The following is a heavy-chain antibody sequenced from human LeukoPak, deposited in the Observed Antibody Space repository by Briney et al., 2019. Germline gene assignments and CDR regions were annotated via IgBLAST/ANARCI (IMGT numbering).Heavy chain of an antibody. CDR3: ARDLLYDSSGYYYWYFDL. CDR1: GGSISSGSYY. J-gene: IGHJ2*01. Sequence: SETLSLTCTVSGGSISSGSYYWSWIRQPAGKGVEWIGRIYTSGSTNYNPSLKSRVTISVDTSKNQFSLKLSSVTAADTAVYYCARDLLYDSSGYYYWYFDLGGRGTLVTVSS. CDR2: IYTSGST. D-gene: IGHD3-22*01. V-gene: IGHV4-61*02.